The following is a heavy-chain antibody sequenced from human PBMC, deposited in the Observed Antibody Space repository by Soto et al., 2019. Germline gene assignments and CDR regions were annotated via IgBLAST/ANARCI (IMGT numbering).Heavy chain of an antibody. CDR3: ARDKWLRLTYYYGMDV. Sequence: GGSLRLSCAASGFTFSSYSMNWVRQAPGKGLEWVSSISSSSSYIYYADSVKGRFTISRDNAKNSLYLQMNSLRAEDTAVYYCARDKWLRLTYYYGMDVWGQGTTVTVSS. J-gene: IGHJ6*02. D-gene: IGHD5-12*01. CDR2: ISSSSSYI. V-gene: IGHV3-21*01. CDR1: GFTFSSYS.